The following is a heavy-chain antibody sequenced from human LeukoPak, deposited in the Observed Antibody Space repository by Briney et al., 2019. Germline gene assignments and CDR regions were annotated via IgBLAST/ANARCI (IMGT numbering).Heavy chain of an antibody. CDR1: GGSISSYY. J-gene: IGHJ4*02. D-gene: IGHD5-18*01. Sequence: SETLSLTCTVSGGSISSYYWSWIRQPPGKGLEWIGYTYNRVTTNYHPSLKSLLTISLHTSKNQFSLKLPSVTAADTAVYYCARKTPMAEAYYFDYWGQGTLVTVSS. CDR3: ARKTPMAEAYYFDY. CDR2: TYNRVTT. V-gene: IGHV4-59*01.